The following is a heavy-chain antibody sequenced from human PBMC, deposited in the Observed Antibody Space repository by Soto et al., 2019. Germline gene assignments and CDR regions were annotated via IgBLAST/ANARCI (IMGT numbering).Heavy chain of an antibody. CDR2: IIPIFGTA. D-gene: IGHD3-16*02. V-gene: IGHV1-69*12. Sequence: QVQLVQSGAEVKKPGSSVKVSCKASGGTFTSYAISWVRQAPGQGLEWVGGIIPIFGTADYAQKFQGRVTITADESTSTAYMELSSLRSEDTAVYYCATMMGGYQSYYYGMDVWGQGTTVTVSS. CDR1: GGTFTSYA. J-gene: IGHJ6*02. CDR3: ATMMGGYQSYYYGMDV.